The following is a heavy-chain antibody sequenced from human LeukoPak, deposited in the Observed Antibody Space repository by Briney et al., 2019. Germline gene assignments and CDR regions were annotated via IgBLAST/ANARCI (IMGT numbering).Heavy chain of an antibody. CDR2: IWYDGSNK. D-gene: IGHD1-26*01. V-gene: IGHV3-33*01. CDR1: GFTFSSYG. CDR3: ARDRSEWEPAYYFDY. J-gene: IGHJ4*02. Sequence: GGSLRLSCAASGFTFSSYGMHWVRQAPGKGLEWVAVIWYDGSNKYYADSVKGRFTISRDNSKNTLYLQMNSLRAEDTAVYYCARDRSEWEPAYYFDYWGQGTLVTVSS.